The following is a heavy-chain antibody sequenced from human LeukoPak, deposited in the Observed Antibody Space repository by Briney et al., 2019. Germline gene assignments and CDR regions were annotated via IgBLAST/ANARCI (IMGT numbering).Heavy chain of an antibody. Sequence: ASVKVSCKASGYTFTSYYMHWVRQAPGQGLEWMGIINPSGGSTSYAQKFQGRVTMTRDTSTSTVYMELSSLRSEDTAVYYCARDEPKDGDYLLWFDPWGQGTLVTVSS. J-gene: IGHJ5*02. V-gene: IGHV1-46*01. CDR1: GYTFTSYY. D-gene: IGHD4-17*01. CDR2: INPSGGST. CDR3: ARDEPKDGDYLLWFDP.